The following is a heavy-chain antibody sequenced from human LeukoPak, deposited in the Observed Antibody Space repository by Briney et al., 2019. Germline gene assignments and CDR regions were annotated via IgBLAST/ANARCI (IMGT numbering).Heavy chain of an antibody. CDR2: IYYSGST. CDR1: GGSISSSSYY. J-gene: IGHJ4*02. Sequence: SETLSLTCTVSGGSISSSSYYWGWIRQPPGKGLEWIGSIYYSGSTYYNPSLKSRVTISVDTSKNQFSLKLSSVTAADTAVYYCARGDSYYDFWSGYYRRGFDYWGQGTLVTVSS. V-gene: IGHV4-39*01. D-gene: IGHD3-3*01. CDR3: ARGDSYYDFWSGYYRRGFDY.